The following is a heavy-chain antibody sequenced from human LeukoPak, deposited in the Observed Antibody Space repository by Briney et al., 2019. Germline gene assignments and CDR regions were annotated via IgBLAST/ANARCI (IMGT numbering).Heavy chain of an antibody. J-gene: IGHJ4*02. CDR3: AKGLSLLWFGDHY. V-gene: IGHV3-23*01. Sequence: GGSLRLSCAAPGFTFSSYGMSWVRQAPGKGLEWVSAISGSGGSTYYADSVKGRFTISRDNSRNTLYLQMNSLRAEDTAVYYCAKGLSLLWFGDHYWGQGTLVTVSS. CDR2: ISGSGGST. CDR1: GFTFSSYG. D-gene: IGHD3-10*01.